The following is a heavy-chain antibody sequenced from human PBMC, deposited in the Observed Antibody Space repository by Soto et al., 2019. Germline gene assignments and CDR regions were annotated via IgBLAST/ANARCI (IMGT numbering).Heavy chain of an antibody. CDR2: INPKTAAT. Sequence: QVQLVQSGAEVKKSGASVKVSCKPSGYSFSDYFIQWVRQAPGQGLEWVAWINPKTAATNYAKKFQGRVSLTWDTSSSTAYMELTRLRPDETAVYYCASRKWGRKYYTGMDVWGPGTTLIVS. CDR3: ASRKWGRKYYTGMDV. CDR1: GYSFSDYF. V-gene: IGHV1-2*02. D-gene: IGHD1-26*01. J-gene: IGHJ6*02.